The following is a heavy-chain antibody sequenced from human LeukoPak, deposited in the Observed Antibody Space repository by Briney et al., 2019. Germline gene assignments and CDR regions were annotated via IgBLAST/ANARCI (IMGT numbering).Heavy chain of an antibody. J-gene: IGHJ2*01. CDR1: GGSISSYY. V-gene: IGHV4-59*12. CDR2: IYYSGST. CDR3: ARDSFYDSSGYYGWYFDL. Sequence: PSETLSLTCTVSGGSISSYYWSWIRQPPGKGLEWIGYIYYSGSTNYNPSLKSRVTISVDTSKNQFSLKLSSVTAADTAVYYCARDSFYDSSGYYGWYFDLWGRGTLVTVSS. D-gene: IGHD3-22*01.